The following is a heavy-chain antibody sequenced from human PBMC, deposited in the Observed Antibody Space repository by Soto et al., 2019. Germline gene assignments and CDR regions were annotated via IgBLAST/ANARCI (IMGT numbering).Heavy chain of an antibody. CDR1: GYTFTNYA. CDR2: VNTYNGNP. V-gene: IGHV1-18*01. D-gene: IGHD6-6*01. J-gene: IGHJ4*02. CDR3: VRDSQYSTDWQRFDS. Sequence: QVQLVQSGVEVKKPGASVKVSCKASGYTFTNYAISWVRQAPGRGLEWMGWVNTYNGNPNYAQIFQGRVTMTTDTSTGTAYMELRSLPSDDSAVYYCVRDSQYSTDWQRFDSWGQGTLVTVSS.